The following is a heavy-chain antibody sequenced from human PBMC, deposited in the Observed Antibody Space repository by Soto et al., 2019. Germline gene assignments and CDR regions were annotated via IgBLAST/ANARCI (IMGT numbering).Heavy chain of an antibody. CDR2: FHPEDGET. CDR1: GYTLTELS. J-gene: IGHJ4*02. V-gene: IGHV1-24*01. CDR3: ATRPNYYGSGIYYFDY. D-gene: IGHD3-10*01. Sequence: ASVKVSRKVSGYTLTELSMHWVRQTPGKGLEWMGGFHPEDGETIYAQKFQGRVTMTEDTSTDTAYMELSSLRSEDTAVYYCATRPNYYGSGIYYFDYWGQGTLVTVSS.